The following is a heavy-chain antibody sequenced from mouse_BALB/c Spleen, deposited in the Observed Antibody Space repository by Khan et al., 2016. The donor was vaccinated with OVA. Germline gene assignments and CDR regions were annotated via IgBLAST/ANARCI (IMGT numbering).Heavy chain of an antibody. J-gene: IGHJ2*01. D-gene: IGHD2-10*02. CDR3: ARVYGGDFDY. CDR2: ISYSGNT. V-gene: IGHV3-2*02. Sequence: EVKLEESGPGLVKPSQSLSLTCTVTGYSITSDYAWNWIRQLPGNKLEWMGYISYSGNTNYNPSLKSRISITRDTSKNQFFLQLNSVTTEDTATYYGARVYGGDFDYWGQGTTLTVSS. CDR1: GYSITSDYA.